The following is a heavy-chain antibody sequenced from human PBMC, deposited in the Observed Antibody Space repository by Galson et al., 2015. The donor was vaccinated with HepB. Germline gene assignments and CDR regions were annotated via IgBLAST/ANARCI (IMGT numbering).Heavy chain of an antibody. V-gene: IGHV3-33*01. CDR2: IWYDGSNK. Sequence: SLRLSCAASGFTFSSYGMHWVRQAPGKGLEWVAVIWYDGSNKYYADSVKGRFTISRDNSKNTLYLQMNSLRAEDTAVYYCARDMYYYDSSGYYYLYDAFDIWGQGTRVTVSS. D-gene: IGHD3-22*01. CDR3: ARDMYYYDSSGYYYLYDAFDI. J-gene: IGHJ3*02. CDR1: GFTFSSYG.